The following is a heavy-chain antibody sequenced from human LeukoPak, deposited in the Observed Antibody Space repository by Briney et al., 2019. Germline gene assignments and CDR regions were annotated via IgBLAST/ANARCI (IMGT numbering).Heavy chain of an antibody. V-gene: IGHV3-74*01. CDR2: INSDGSST. D-gene: IGHD2-15*01. CDR1: GFTFSNYW. CDR3: ARGGYCSGGRCYGGDY. J-gene: IGHJ4*02. Sequence: GGSLRLSCATSGFTFSNYWMHWVRQAPGKGLVWVSRINSDGSSTRYADSVRGRFTISRDNAKNSLYLHMNSLRVEDTAIYYCARGGYCSGGRCYGGDYWGQGTLVIVSS.